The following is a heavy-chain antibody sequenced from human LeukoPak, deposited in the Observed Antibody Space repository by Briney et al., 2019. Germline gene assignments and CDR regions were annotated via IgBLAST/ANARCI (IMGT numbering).Heavy chain of an antibody. CDR1: GFTFNTYA. J-gene: IGHJ4*02. CDR3: AKNSGGSCYGSIDY. Sequence: GGSLRLSCAASGFTFNTYAMSWVRQAPGKGLKWVSAISGSGDSTYYAGSVKGRFTISRDNSKNTLYLQMNSLRAEDTAVYYCAKNSGGSCYGSIDYWGQGTLVTVSS. D-gene: IGHD2-15*01. V-gene: IGHV3-23*01. CDR2: ISGSGDST.